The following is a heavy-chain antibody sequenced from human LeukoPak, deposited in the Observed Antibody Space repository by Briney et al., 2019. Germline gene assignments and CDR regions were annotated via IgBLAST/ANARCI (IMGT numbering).Heavy chain of an antibody. CDR1: GYTLTELS. CDR3: ATDISIAAAGTAFDY. V-gene: IGHV1-24*01. CDR2: FDPEDGET. D-gene: IGHD6-13*01. J-gene: IGHJ4*02. Sequence: GASVKVSCKVSGYTLTELSMHWVRQAPGKGLEWMGGFDPEDGETIYAQKFQGRVTMTEDTSTDTAYMELSSLRSEDTAVYYCATDISIAAAGTAFDYWGRGTLVTVSS.